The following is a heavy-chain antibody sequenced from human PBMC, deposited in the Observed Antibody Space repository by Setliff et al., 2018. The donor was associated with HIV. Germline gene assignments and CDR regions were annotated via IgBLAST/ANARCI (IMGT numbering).Heavy chain of an antibody. CDR2: IYPGDSDT. CDR1: AYSFTSYW. J-gene: IGHJ3*02. Sequence: LGESLKISCKGSAYSFTSYWIGWVRQMPGKGLEWMGTIYPGDSDTRYSPSFQGQVTISADKSTSTAYVQWSSLKASDTAIFYCARWSRNYIGGYGGAFDIWGQGTLVTVSS. V-gene: IGHV5-51*01. D-gene: IGHD3-3*01. CDR3: ARWSRNYIGGYGGAFDI.